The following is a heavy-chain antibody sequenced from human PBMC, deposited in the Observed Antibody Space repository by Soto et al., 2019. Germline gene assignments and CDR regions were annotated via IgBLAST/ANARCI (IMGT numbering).Heavy chain of an antibody. J-gene: IGHJ3*02. CDR3: ARVWYDGNSGAFDI. CDR1: GYNFILHG. Sequence: AASVKVSCKASGYNFILHGISWVRQAPGQGLEWMGWISAYNGNTNYAQNFQDRVTMTTDPSTSTVNMDLRSLRSDDTAVYYCARVWYDGNSGAFDIWG. V-gene: IGHV1-18*01. CDR2: ISAYNGNT. D-gene: IGHD3-10*01.